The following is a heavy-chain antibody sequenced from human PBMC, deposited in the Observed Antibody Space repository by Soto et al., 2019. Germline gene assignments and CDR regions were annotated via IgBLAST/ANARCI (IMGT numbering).Heavy chain of an antibody. CDR2: ISAYNGNT. CDR3: ARDNDVFTGYYLDY. J-gene: IGHJ4*02. CDR1: GYIFVNYG. V-gene: IGHV1-18*01. D-gene: IGHD3-9*01. Sequence: QVQLVQSEAEVKKPGASVKVSCRASGYIFVNYGISWVRQAPGQGLEWMGLISAYNGNTKYAQEFHGRGTRTRDTATITTYMELGSLRSDDTAVYYCARDNDVFTGYYLDYWGQGTLVTVSS.